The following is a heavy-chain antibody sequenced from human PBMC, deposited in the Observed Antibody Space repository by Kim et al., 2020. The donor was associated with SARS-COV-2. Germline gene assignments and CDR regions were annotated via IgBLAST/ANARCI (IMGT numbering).Heavy chain of an antibody. J-gene: IGHJ6*02. CDR3: AREGIAAAEWDYGMDV. CDR2: ISAYNGNT. D-gene: IGHD6-13*01. CDR1: GYTFTSYG. Sequence: ASVKVSCKASGYTFTSYGISWVRQAPGQGLEWMGWISAYNGNTNYAQKLQGRVTMTTDTSTSTAYMELRSLRSDDTAVYYCAREGIAAAEWDYGMDVWGQGTTVTVSS. V-gene: IGHV1-18*01.